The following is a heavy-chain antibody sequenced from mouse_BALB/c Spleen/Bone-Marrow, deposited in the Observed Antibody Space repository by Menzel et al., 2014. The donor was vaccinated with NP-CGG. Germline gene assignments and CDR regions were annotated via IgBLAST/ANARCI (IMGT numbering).Heavy chain of an antibody. V-gene: IGHV14-3*02. CDR2: IDPANGNT. CDR1: GFNIKDTY. J-gene: IGHJ3*01. Sequence: VQLKESGAELVKPGASVKLSCTASGFNIKDTYMHWVKQRPEQGLEWIGRIDPANGNTKYDPKFQGKATITADTSSNTAYLQLSSLTSEDTAVYYCARGSDGFAYWGQGTLVTVSA. CDR3: ARGSDGFAY.